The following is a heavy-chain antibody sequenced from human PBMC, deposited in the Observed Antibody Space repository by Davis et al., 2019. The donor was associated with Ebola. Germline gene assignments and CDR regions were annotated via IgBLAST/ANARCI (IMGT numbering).Heavy chain of an antibody. D-gene: IGHD5-12*01. CDR2: TYYRSKWYN. J-gene: IGHJ6*02. Sequence: PSETLSLTCAISGDSVSSKSAAWNWIRQSPSRGLEWLGRTYYRSKWYNDYAVSVKSRITINPDTSKNQFSLQLNSVTPEDTAVYYCARAHRYSGFEYYYGMDVWGQGTTVTVSS. CDR3: ARAHRYSGFEYYYGMDV. CDR1: GDSVSSKSAA. V-gene: IGHV6-1*01.